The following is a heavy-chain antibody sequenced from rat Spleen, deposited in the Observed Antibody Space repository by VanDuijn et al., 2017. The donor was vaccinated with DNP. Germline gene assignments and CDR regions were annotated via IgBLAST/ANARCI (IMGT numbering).Heavy chain of an antibody. CDR1: GYSITSSYR. Sequence: EVQLQESGPGLVKPSQSLSLTCSVTGYSITSSYRWNWIRKFPGNKLEWMGYINSAGSTNYNPSIKSRISITRDTSKNQFFLQVNCVTTENTATYYCARNYGSYGAIDAWGQGTSVTVSS. CDR3: ARNYGSYGAIDA. D-gene: IGHD1-3*01. J-gene: IGHJ4*01. CDR2: INSAGST. V-gene: IGHV3-3*01.